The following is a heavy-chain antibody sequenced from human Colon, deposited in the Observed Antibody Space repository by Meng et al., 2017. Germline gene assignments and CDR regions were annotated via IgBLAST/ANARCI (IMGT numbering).Heavy chain of an antibody. J-gene: IGHJ4*02. CDR1: GFIFSSYW. D-gene: IGHD3-10*01. V-gene: IGHV3-74*01. CDR3: GRDYYGIPDY. Sequence: EVQLEGSGGTLVRPGGLLIICCAAAGFIFSSYWMIMVLPAPGQVLVFVSRISSDGSTTHYADSVKGRFTISRDNAKNTLYLQMNSLRAEDTAVYYCGRDYYGIPDYWRQGTLVTVSS. CDR2: ISSDGSTT.